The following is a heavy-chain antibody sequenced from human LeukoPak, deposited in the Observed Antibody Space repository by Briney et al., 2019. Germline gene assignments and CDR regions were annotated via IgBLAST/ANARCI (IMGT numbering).Heavy chain of an antibody. CDR3: ARHSYDYDSSGYHYYFDY. D-gene: IGHD3-22*01. Sequence: PSETLSLTCSVSGGSISSPSHYWSWLRQPPGKGLEWIGSIYYTGTANYNPSLKSRVTMSVETSKNQFSLKLSSVSATGTAVYSCARHSYDYDSSGYHYYFDYWGQGTLVTVSS. V-gene: IGHV4-39*01. J-gene: IGHJ4*02. CDR2: IYYTGTA. CDR1: GGSISSPSHY.